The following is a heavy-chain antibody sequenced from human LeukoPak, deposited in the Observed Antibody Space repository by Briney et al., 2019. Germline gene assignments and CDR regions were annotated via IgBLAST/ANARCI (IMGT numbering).Heavy chain of an antibody. Sequence: GASVKVSCKASGYTFTGYYMHWVRQAPGQGLEWMGWINPNSGGTNYAQKFQGRVTMTRDTSISTAYMELSRLRSDDTAVYYCARVGPRRMTTVTRGLGYWGQGTLVTVSS. D-gene: IGHD4-17*01. CDR1: GYTFTGYY. V-gene: IGHV1-2*02. CDR2: INPNSGGT. J-gene: IGHJ4*02. CDR3: ARVGPRRMTTVTRGLGY.